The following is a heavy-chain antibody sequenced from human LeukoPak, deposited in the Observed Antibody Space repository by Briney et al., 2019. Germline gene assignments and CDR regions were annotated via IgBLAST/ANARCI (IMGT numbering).Heavy chain of an antibody. J-gene: IGHJ4*02. CDR1: GFTFNNYG. D-gene: IGHD6-25*01. CDR3: AKFNSGIRTSGWGNFDY. CDR2: ISGSGGST. Sequence: PGGSLRLSCAASGFTFNNYGMSWVRQAPGRGLEWVSAISGSGGSTYYADSVKGRFTISRDNSKNTLYLQMNSLRAEDTAVYHCAKFNSGIRTSGWGNFDYWGQGALVTVSS. V-gene: IGHV3-23*01.